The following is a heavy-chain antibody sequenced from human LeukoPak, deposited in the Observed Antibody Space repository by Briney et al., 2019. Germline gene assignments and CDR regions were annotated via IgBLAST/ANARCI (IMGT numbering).Heavy chain of an antibody. CDR3: AREVGRELLPEYFQH. D-gene: IGHD1-26*01. J-gene: IGHJ1*01. CDR2: ISSSSSYI. Sequence: GGSLRLSCAASGFTFSSYSMNWVRQAPGKGLEWVSSISSSSSYIYYADSVKGRFTISRDNAKNSLYLQMSSLRAEDTAVYYCAREVGRELLPEYFQHWGQGTLVTVSS. V-gene: IGHV3-21*01. CDR1: GFTFSSYS.